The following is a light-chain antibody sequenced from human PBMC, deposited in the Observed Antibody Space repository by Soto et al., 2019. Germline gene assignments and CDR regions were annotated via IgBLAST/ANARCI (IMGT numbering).Light chain of an antibody. CDR1: HTISSSY. V-gene: IGKV3-20*01. J-gene: IGKJ2*01. CDR2: GIS. Sequence: EIVLTQSPGTLSLSPGERATLSCRASHTISSSYLAWYQQKPGQAPRLLMYGISRRATGIPDRFSGSGSGTDFTLTITRLEPEDFATYHCQQSYSLPYTFGQGTKLDIK. CDR3: QQSYSLPYT.